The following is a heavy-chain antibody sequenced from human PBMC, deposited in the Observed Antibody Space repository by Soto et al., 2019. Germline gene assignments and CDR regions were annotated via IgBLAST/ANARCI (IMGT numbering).Heavy chain of an antibody. V-gene: IGHV3-73*01. CDR1: GFTFSGSA. CDR3: MVGATTLYGFDY. CDR2: IRSKANSYAT. J-gene: IGHJ4*02. D-gene: IGHD1-26*01. Sequence: HPGGSLRLSCAASGFTFSGSAMHWVRQASGKGLEWVGRIRSKANSYATAYAASVKGRFTISRDDSKNTAYLQMNSLKTEDTAVYYCMVGATTLYGFDYWGQGTLVTVS.